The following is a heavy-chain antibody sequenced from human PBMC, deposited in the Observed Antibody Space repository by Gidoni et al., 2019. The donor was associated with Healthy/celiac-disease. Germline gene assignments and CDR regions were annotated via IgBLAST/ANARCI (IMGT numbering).Heavy chain of an antibody. CDR3: AGNINYYGSGSYHLHRYYYYGMDV. D-gene: IGHD3-10*01. CDR1: GGTFSSYA. Sequence: QVQLVQSGAEVKKPGSSVKVYCKASGGTFSSYAISWVRQAPGQGLEWMGGIIPIFGTAKYAQKFQGRVTITADESTSTAYMELSSLRSEDTAVYYCAGNINYYGSGSYHLHRYYYYGMDVWGQGTTVTVSS. V-gene: IGHV1-69*01. J-gene: IGHJ6*02. CDR2: IIPIFGTA.